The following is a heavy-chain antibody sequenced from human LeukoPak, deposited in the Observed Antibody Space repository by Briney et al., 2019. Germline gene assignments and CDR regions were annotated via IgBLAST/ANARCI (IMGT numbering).Heavy chain of an antibody. CDR1: GFTFSSFA. J-gene: IGHJ4*02. Sequence: GKSLRLSCAASGFTFSSFAMNWVRQAPGKGLEWVSTMSGDATSTYYADSVKGRFTISRDNSKNTLYLQMNSLRAEDTAVYYCAKRTSGSSWYSSDYWGQGTLVTVSS. V-gene: IGHV3-23*01. CDR2: MSGDATST. CDR3: AKRTSGSSWYSSDY. D-gene: IGHD6-13*01.